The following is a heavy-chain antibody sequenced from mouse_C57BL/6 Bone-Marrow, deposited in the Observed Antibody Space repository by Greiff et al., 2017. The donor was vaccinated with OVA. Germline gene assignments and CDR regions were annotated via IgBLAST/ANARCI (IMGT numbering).Heavy chain of an antibody. CDR1: GFTFSSYA. CDR2: ISDGGSYT. J-gene: IGHJ4*01. CDR3: ARDDYDVDY. V-gene: IGHV5-4*01. D-gene: IGHD2-4*01. Sequence: EVQVVESGGGLVKPGGSLKLSCAASGFTFSSYAMSWVRQTPEKRLEWVATISDGGSYTYYPDNVKGRFTISRDNAKNNLYLQMSHLKSEDTAMYYCARDDYDVDYWGQGTSVTVSS.